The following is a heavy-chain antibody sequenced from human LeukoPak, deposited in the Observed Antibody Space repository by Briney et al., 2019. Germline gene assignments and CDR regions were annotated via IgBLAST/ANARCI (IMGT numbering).Heavy chain of an antibody. J-gene: IGHJ6*03. Sequence: GGSWRLSCAASGLTFGSLAMHWVRKAPGRGLGWGAVISYDGSNKYYADSVKGRFTISRDNSKNTLYLQMNSLRAEDTAVYYCAKDFRDQYYYYYMDVWGKGTTVTVSS. CDR2: ISYDGSNK. V-gene: IGHV3-30*04. CDR3: AKDFRDQYYYYYMDV. CDR1: GLTFGSLA.